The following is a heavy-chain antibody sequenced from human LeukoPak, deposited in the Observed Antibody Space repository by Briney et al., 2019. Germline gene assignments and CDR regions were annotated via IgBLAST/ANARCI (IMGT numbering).Heavy chain of an antibody. Sequence: ASVKVSCKASGYTFTSYGISWVRQAPGQGLEWMGWISAYNGNTNYAQKLQGRVTMTTDTSTSTAYMELRSLRSDETAVYYCARRYCTNGVCSYFDYWGQGTLVTVSS. CDR3: ARRYCTNGVCSYFDY. CDR2: ISAYNGNT. CDR1: GYTFTSYG. D-gene: IGHD2-8*01. J-gene: IGHJ4*02. V-gene: IGHV1-18*01.